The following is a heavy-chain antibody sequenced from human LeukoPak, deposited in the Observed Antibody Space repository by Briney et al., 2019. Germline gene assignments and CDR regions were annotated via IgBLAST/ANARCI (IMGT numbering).Heavy chain of an antibody. CDR3: ARDSSSWFYRSSYYFDY. CDR2: IIPILGIA. Sequence: SVKVSCKASGGTFSSYAISWVRQAPGQGLEWMGRIIPILGIANYAQKFQGGVTITADKSTSTAYMELNSLRAEDTAVYYCARDSSSWFYRSSYYFDYXGXGTLVTVSS. V-gene: IGHV1-69*04. J-gene: IGHJ4*02. D-gene: IGHD6-13*01. CDR1: GGTFSSYA.